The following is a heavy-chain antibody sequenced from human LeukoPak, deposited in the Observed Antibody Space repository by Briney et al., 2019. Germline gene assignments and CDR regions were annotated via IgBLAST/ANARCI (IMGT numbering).Heavy chain of an antibody. CDR2: INHKGST. Sequence: ADPRSPTCAAYDGSSSGYFWSWIRKPPGKGLEWIGEINHKGSTNYNPSLKRRVTISVDTSKSQFSLKLSSVTAADTAVYYCARRTYYYYYYMDVWGKGTTVTISS. CDR1: DGSSSGYF. CDR3: ARRTYYYYYYMDV. J-gene: IGHJ6*03. V-gene: IGHV4-34*01.